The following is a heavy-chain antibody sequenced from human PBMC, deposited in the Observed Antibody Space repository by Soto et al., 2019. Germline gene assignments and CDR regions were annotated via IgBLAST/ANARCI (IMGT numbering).Heavy chain of an antibody. J-gene: IGHJ4*02. Sequence: ASVKVSCKASGYTFTGYYMHWVRQAPGQGLEWMGWINPNSGDTHYGQKFQGGVTMTRGMSISTAYMELSRLRSDDTAVYYCAREKDCSGGSCSLDYWGQGTLVTVSS. V-gene: IGHV1-2*02. D-gene: IGHD2-15*01. CDR3: AREKDCSGGSCSLDY. CDR1: GYTFTGYY. CDR2: INPNSGDT.